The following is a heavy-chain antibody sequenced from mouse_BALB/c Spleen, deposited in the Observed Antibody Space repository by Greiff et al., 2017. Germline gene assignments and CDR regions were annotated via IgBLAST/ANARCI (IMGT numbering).Heavy chain of an antibody. J-gene: IGHJ4*01. CDR2: IDPANGNT. V-gene: IGHV14-3*02. CDR1: GFNIKDTY. D-gene: IGHD2-4*01. CDR3: ARRLYDYDGAEAMDY. Sequence: GQLQQSGAELVKPGASVKLSCTASGFNIKDTYMHWVKQRPEQGLEWIGRIDPANGNTKYDPKFQGKATITADTSSNTAYLQLSSLTSEDTAVYYCARRLYDYDGAEAMDYWGQGTSVTVSS.